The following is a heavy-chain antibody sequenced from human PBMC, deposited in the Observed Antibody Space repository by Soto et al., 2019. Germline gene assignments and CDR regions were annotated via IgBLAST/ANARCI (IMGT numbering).Heavy chain of an antibody. CDR1: GGSVNSGGYH. D-gene: IGHD1-1*01. J-gene: IGHJ6*02. CDR2: IYYSGST. V-gene: IGHV4-31*03. CDR3: ARAPIPNWNYYGMDV. Sequence: SETLSLTCTVSGGSVNSGGYHWSWIRQHPGKGLEWIGDIYYSGSTYYNPSLKSRFTISIDTSTNHFSLHLSALTAADTAVYYCARAPIPNWNYYGMDVWGQGTTVTVSS.